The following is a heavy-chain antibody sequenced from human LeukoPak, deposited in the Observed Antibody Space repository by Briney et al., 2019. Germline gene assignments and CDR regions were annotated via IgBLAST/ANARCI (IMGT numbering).Heavy chain of an antibody. CDR1: GGSISSSGYY. Sequence: SETLSLTCTVSGGSISSSGYYCGWIRQPPGKGLEWIGSIDYSGSTYYNPSLKSRVTISVDTSKNQFSLRLSSVTAADTAFYYCARRTPPYYYGMDVWGQGTTVTVSS. D-gene: IGHD2-15*01. CDR2: IDYSGST. J-gene: IGHJ6*02. CDR3: ARRTPPYYYGMDV. V-gene: IGHV4-39*01.